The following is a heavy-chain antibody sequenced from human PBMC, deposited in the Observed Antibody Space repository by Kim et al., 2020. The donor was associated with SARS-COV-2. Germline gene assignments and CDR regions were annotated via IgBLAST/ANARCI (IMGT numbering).Heavy chain of an antibody. CDR3: ASHPPYWYFDL. CDR1: GGSISSSSYY. CDR2: IYYSGST. V-gene: IGHV4-39*01. J-gene: IGHJ2*01. Sequence: SETLSLTCTVSGGSISSSSYYWGWIRQPPGKGLEGIGSIYYSGSTYYNPSLKSRVTISVDTSKNQFSLKLSSVTAADTPVYYCASHPPYWYFDLWRRGTLVTVSS.